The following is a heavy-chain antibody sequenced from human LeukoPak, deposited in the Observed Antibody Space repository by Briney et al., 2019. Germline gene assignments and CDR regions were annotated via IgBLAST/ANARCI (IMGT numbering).Heavy chain of an antibody. J-gene: IGHJ5*02. Sequence: SETLSLTCTVSGGSISSGSYYWSWIRQPAGKGLEWIGRIYTSGSTNYNPSLKSRVTISVDTSKNQFSLKLSSVTAADTAVYYCARASYSTGFDPWGQGTLVTVSS. CDR2: IYTSGST. CDR1: GGSISSGSYY. D-gene: IGHD6-13*01. CDR3: ARASYSTGFDP. V-gene: IGHV4-61*02.